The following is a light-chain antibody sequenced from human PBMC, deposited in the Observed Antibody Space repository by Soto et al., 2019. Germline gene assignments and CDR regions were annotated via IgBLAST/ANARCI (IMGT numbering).Light chain of an antibody. CDR2: GAS. CDR1: QSVSSSH. J-gene: IGKJ1*01. Sequence: EIVLTQSPGTLSLSPGERATLSCRASQSVSSSHLAWYQRKPGQAPRLLISGASSRATGIPDRFTDSGSGTDFTLTISRLEPEDFAVYYCQQYGSSPRTFGQGTKVEIK. CDR3: QQYGSSPRT. V-gene: IGKV3-20*01.